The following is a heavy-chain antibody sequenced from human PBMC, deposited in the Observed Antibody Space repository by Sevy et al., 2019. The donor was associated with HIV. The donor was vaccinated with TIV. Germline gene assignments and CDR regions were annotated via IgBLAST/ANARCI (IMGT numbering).Heavy chain of an antibody. CDR3: TRDSGLTVGWYPSNY. CDR1: GFSVSSHA. D-gene: IGHD6-19*01. V-gene: IGHV3-30*04. Sequence: GGSLRLSCAASGFSVSSHAMHWVRQAPGKGLEWVALLSYDGSTQYYADSVQGRFSISRVNSKNILYLQMNSLSPADTALYYCTRDSGLTVGWYPSNYWGQGTLVSVSS. CDR2: LSYDGSTQ. J-gene: IGHJ4*02.